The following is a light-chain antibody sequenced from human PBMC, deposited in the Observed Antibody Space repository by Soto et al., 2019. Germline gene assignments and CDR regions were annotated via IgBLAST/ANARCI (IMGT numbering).Light chain of an antibody. CDR1: QSVSSN. V-gene: IGKV3-15*01. CDR3: YQHNTWPRT. Sequence: EIVMTQSPATLSVSPGERATLSCRASQSVSSNLAWYQQKPGQAPRLLIYGASTRATDITDRFSGSGSGTEFTLTIGSLQSEDFAAYYCYQHNTWPRTFGQGTKLEIK. J-gene: IGKJ2*01. CDR2: GAS.